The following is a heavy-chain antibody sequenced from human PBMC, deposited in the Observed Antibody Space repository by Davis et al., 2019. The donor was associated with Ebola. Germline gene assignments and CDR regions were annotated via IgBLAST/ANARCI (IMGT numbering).Heavy chain of an antibody. CDR2: IIPMFGTA. CDR3: ARIVYDSSGYRPDWYFDL. CDR1: GGTFNSYP. D-gene: IGHD3-22*01. Sequence: SVKVSCKASGGTFNSYPMSWVRQAPGQGLEWMGGIIPMFGTANNAQKFQGRVTITADESTSTAYMELSSLRSEDTAVYYCARIVYDSSGYRPDWYFDLWGRGTLVTVSS. V-gene: IGHV1-69*13. J-gene: IGHJ2*01.